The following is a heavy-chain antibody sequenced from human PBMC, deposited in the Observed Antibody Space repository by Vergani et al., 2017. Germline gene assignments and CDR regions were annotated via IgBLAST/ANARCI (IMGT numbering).Heavy chain of an antibody. Sequence: QVQLVQSGAEVKKPGSSVKVSCKASGGTFSSYAISWVRQAPGQGLEWMGGIIPIFGTANYAQKFQGRVTITADESTSTAYMELSSLRSEDTAVYYCATSGGGYYYDSSGYNEFDYWGQGTLVTVSS. CDR1: GGTFSSYA. CDR2: IIPIFGTA. J-gene: IGHJ4*02. CDR3: ATSGGGYYYDSSGYNEFDY. D-gene: IGHD3-22*01. V-gene: IGHV1-69*01.